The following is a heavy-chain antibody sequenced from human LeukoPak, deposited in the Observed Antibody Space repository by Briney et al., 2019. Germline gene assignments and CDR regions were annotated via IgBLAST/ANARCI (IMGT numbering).Heavy chain of an antibody. CDR1: GFTFDDYA. Sequence: GGSLRLSCAAPGFTFDDYAMHWVRQAPGKGLEWVSGISWNSGSIGYADSVKGRFTISRDNAKNSLYLQMNSLRAEDTALYYCAKDIRVVPAAIDYWGQGTLVTVSS. CDR2: ISWNSGSI. V-gene: IGHV3-9*01. CDR3: AKDIRVVPAAIDY. D-gene: IGHD2-2*01. J-gene: IGHJ4*02.